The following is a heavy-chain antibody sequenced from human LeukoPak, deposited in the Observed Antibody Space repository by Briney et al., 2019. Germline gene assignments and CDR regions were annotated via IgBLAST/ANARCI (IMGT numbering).Heavy chain of an antibody. CDR3: ARDVFPASDAFDI. D-gene: IGHD2-2*01. Sequence: PSETLSLTCAVYGGSFSDYCWSWIRQTPGKGLEWVGEILHNGSTDYNPSLKSRAILSIDVSKNQFSLKLKSVTAADTAIYYCARDVFPASDAFDIWGQGTMVSVSS. J-gene: IGHJ3*02. CDR2: ILHNGST. CDR1: GGSFSDYC. V-gene: IGHV4-34*12.